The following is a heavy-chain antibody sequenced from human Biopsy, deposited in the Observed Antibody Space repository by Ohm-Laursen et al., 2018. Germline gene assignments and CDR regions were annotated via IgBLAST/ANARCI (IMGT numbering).Heavy chain of an antibody. Sequence: TQTLTLICSFSGFSLSARGMCVSWIRQAPGKALEWLARVDWEDYKDYSASLQTKLSISKDTSNDQVVLTVNNVDPADTATYYCARTPILIVSAGLVYRHRRHLQGMDVWGQGIAVTVS. J-gene: IGHJ6*02. CDR3: ARTPILIVSAGLVYRHRRHLQGMDV. CDR2: VDWEDYK. V-gene: IGHV2-70*11. CDR1: GFSLSARGMC. D-gene: IGHD6-13*01.